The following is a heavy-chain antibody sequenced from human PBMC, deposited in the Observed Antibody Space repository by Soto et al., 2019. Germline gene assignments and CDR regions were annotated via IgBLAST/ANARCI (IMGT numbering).Heavy chain of an antibody. Sequence: GGSLRLSCAASGFTFSSYAMSWVRQAPGKGLEWVSAISGSGGSTYYADSVKGRFTISRDNSKNTPYLQMNSLRAEDTAVYYCAKDRQPVLRFLEWSQYYFDYWGQGTLVTVSS. CDR2: ISGSGGST. CDR1: GFTFSSYA. J-gene: IGHJ4*02. D-gene: IGHD3-3*01. CDR3: AKDRQPVLRFLEWSQYYFDY. V-gene: IGHV3-23*01.